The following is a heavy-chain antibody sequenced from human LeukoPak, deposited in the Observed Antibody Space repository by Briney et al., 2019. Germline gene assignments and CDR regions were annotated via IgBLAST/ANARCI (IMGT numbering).Heavy chain of an antibody. V-gene: IGHV3-15*01. CDR2: IKSKTDGGTT. J-gene: IGHJ6*04. Sequence: PGGSLRLSCAASGFTFSNAWMSWVRQAPGKGLEWVGRIKSKTDGGTTDYAAPVKGRFTISRDDSKNTLYLQMNSLKTEDTAVYYCTTSYFDWLLSDFGMDVWGKGATVTVSS. D-gene: IGHD3-9*01. CDR1: GFTFSNAW. CDR3: TTSYFDWLLSDFGMDV.